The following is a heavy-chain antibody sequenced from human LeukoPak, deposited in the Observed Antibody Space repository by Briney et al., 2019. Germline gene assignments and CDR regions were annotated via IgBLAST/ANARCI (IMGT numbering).Heavy chain of an antibody. CDR1: GGSISSGGYY. V-gene: IGHV4-31*03. Sequence: SETLSLTCTVSGGSISSGGYYWSWIRQHPGKGLEWIAYSYYSGSAYYNPSLKSRVTISVDTSQNQLSMKLTSVTAADTAVYYCARVISQWLDGHYYYGMDVWGQGTTVTVSS. J-gene: IGHJ6*02. CDR3: ARVISQWLDGHYYYGMDV. CDR2: SYYSGSA. D-gene: IGHD6-19*01.